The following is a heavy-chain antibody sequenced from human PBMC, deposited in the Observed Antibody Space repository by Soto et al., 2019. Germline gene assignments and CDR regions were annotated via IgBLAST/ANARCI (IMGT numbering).Heavy chain of an antibody. J-gene: IGHJ4*02. V-gene: IGHV1-18*01. Sequence: ASVKVSCKASGYTFTSYGISWVRQAPGQGLEWMGWISAYNGNTNYAQKLQGRVTMTTDTSTSTAYMELRSLRSDDTAVYYCARDTAPYSSSSVEYFDYWGQGTLVTVSS. D-gene: IGHD6-6*01. CDR3: ARDTAPYSSSSVEYFDY. CDR1: GYTFTSYG. CDR2: ISAYNGNT.